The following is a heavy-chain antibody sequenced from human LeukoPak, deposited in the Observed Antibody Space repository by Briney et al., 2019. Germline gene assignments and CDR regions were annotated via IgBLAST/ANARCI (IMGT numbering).Heavy chain of an antibody. CDR2: IRYDGSNK. V-gene: IGHV3-30*02. Sequence: GGSLRLSCAASGFTFSTYGMHWVRQAPGKGLEWVAFIRYDGSNKYYADSVKGRFTISRDNSKNTLYLQMNSLRAEDTAVYYCAKDGSFYYYYMDVWGKGTTVTVSS. CDR1: GFTFSTYG. J-gene: IGHJ6*03. CDR3: AKDGSFYYYYMDV. D-gene: IGHD1-1*01.